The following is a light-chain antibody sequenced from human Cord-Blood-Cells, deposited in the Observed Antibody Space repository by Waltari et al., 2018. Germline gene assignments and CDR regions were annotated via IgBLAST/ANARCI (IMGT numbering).Light chain of an antibody. Sequence: QSALTQPASVSGSPGQSITISCTGTSSDVGSYNLVSWYQQHPGKAPKLMIYEGSKPPSGVSNRCSGSKSGNTASLTISGLQAEDEADYYCCSYAGSSTLWVFGGGTKLTIL. CDR3: CSYAGSSTLWV. J-gene: IGLJ3*02. CDR1: SSDVGSYNL. CDR2: EGS. V-gene: IGLV2-23*01.